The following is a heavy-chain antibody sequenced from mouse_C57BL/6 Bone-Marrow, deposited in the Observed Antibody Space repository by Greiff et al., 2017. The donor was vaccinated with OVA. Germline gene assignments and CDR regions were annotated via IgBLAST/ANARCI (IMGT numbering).Heavy chain of an antibody. Sequence: EVQLKESGPGLVKPSQSLSLTCSVTGYSITSGYYWNWIRQFPGNKLEWMGYISYDGSNNYNPSLKNRISITRDTSKNQFFLKLNSVTTEDTATYYCARGDGNSYAMDYWGQGTSVTVSS. CDR2: ISYDGSN. CDR1: GYSITSGYY. V-gene: IGHV3-6*01. D-gene: IGHD2-1*01. CDR3: ARGDGNSYAMDY. J-gene: IGHJ4*01.